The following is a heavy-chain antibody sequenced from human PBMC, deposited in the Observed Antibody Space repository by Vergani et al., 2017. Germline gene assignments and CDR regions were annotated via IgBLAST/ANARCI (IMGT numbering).Heavy chain of an antibody. CDR1: GESFSSHY. J-gene: IGHJ5*02. CDR2: SHTGGRT. D-gene: IGHD3/OR15-3a*01. CDR3: AVYDFTESPFDP. V-gene: IGHV4-59*10. Sequence: QVQLQQWGAGVVKPSGTLSLTCAVFGESFSSHYWSWIRQPAGKGPEWMGHSHTGGRTDLNPSLKSRVTMSLDSSKKQFSLKLTSVTAADTAVYYCAVYDFTESPFDPWGQGTLVTVSS.